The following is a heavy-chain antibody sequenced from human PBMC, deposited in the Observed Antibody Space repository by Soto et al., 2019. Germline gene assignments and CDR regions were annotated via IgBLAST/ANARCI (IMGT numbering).Heavy chain of an antibody. CDR3: ARDRQLPNFDY. D-gene: IGHD3-10*01. Sequence: GGSLRLSCAASGFTFSSYSMNWVRQAPGKGLEWVSYISSRSTIYYADSEKGRFTISRDNAKNSLYMQMNNQRDEDTAVYYCARDRQLPNFDYWGQGTLVTVSS. V-gene: IGHV3-48*02. J-gene: IGHJ4*02. CDR2: ISSRSTI. CDR1: GFTFSSYS.